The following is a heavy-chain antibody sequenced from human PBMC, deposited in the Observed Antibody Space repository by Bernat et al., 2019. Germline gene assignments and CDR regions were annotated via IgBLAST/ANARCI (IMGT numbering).Heavy chain of an antibody. CDR3: AKGRGYSGYDDLDY. CDR1: GFTFSTYA. V-gene: IGHV3-23*01. D-gene: IGHD5-12*01. Sequence: EVQLLESGGGLVQPGGSLRLSCAASGFTFSTYAMSWVRQAPGKGLEWVSTISGSGGSTYYAVSVKGRFTMSRDNPKNTLYVQMNSLRAEDTAVYYCAKGRGYSGYDDLDYWGQGTLVTVSS. J-gene: IGHJ4*02. CDR2: ISGSGGST.